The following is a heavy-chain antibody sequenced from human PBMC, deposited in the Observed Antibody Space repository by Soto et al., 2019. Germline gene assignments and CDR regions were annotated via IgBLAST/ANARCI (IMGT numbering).Heavy chain of an antibody. CDR1: GGSMNHGDYY. CDR2: IYDSGST. J-gene: IGHJ6*03. Sequence: SETLSLTCNVSGGSMNHGDYYWSWVRQSPEKGLEWIGYIYDSGSTNYNPSLKSRVTISVDTSKNQFSLKLSSVTAADTAVYYCARFAPSDFWSGYHLDYYYYYYMDVWGKGTTVTVSS. D-gene: IGHD3-3*01. CDR3: ARFAPSDFWSGYHLDYYYYYYMDV. V-gene: IGHV4-61*08.